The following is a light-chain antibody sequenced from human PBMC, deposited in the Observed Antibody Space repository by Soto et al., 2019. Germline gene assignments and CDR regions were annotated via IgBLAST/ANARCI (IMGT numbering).Light chain of an antibody. J-gene: IGKJ5*01. CDR2: ETS. CDR3: QQRNNWRDT. CDR1: QSVINY. Sequence: EIVLTQSPATLSLSPGERATLSCRASQSVINYLSWYQQKPGLAPRILIYETSRRETGIPARFSGSGSGTEFTLTISSLEPEDFAVYYCQQRNNWRDTFGQGTRLEIK. V-gene: IGKV3-11*01.